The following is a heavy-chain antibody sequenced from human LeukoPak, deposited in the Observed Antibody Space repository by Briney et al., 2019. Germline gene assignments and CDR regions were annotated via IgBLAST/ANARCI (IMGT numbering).Heavy chain of an antibody. CDR1: GFTFSSYG. CDR2: IRYDGSNK. J-gene: IGHJ3*02. Sequence: GGSLRLSCAASGFTFSSYGMHWVRQAPGKGLEWVAFIRYDGSNKYYADSVKGRFTISRDNSKNTLYLQMNSLRAEDTAVYYCANGFWDGNAFDIWGQGTMVTVSS. CDR3: ANGFWDGNAFDI. V-gene: IGHV3-30*02. D-gene: IGHD1-26*01.